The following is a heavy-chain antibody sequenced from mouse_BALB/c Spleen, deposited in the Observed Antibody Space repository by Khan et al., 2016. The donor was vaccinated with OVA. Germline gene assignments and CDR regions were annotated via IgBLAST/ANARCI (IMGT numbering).Heavy chain of an antibody. CDR3: ARSWLLTWFAY. D-gene: IGHD1-2*01. CDR2: INTETGEP. Sequence: QIQLVQSGPELKKPGETVKISCKASGYTFTDYSMHWVKQAPGKGLKWMGWINTETGEPTYADDFKGRFAFSLETSASTAYLQINNLKNEDTATYCCARSWLLTWFAYWGQGTLVTVSA. CDR1: GYTFTDYS. V-gene: IGHV9-2-1*01. J-gene: IGHJ3*01.